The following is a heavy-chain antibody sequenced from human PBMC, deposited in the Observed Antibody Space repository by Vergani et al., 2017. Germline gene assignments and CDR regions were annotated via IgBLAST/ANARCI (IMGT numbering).Heavy chain of an antibody. D-gene: IGHD3-3*01. Sequence: QVQLQQWGAGLLKPSETLSLTCAVYGGSFSGYYWSWIRQPPGKGLEWIGEINHSGSTNYNPSLKSRVTISVDTSKNQFSLKLSSVTAADTAVYYCARGGWYDFWSGYYTATFDYWGQGTLVTVSS. J-gene: IGHJ4*02. CDR3: ARGGWYDFWSGYYTATFDY. V-gene: IGHV4-34*01. CDR2: INHSGST. CDR1: GGSFSGYY.